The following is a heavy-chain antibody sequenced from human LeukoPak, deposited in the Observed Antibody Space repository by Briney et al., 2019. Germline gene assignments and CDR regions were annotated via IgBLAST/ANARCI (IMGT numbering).Heavy chain of an antibody. J-gene: IGHJ4*02. Sequence: ETLSLTCTVSGGSISSGHYWWGWIRQPPGKGLDWIGSNSGNTHYNPSLQSRVTVSVDTSKNQLSLKLTSVTAADTAVYYCVRQRGVGSWSFDYWGQGNLVTVSS. D-gene: IGHD2-15*01. CDR2: NSGNT. CDR3: VRQRGVGSWSFDY. CDR1: GGSISSGHYW. V-gene: IGHV4-39*01.